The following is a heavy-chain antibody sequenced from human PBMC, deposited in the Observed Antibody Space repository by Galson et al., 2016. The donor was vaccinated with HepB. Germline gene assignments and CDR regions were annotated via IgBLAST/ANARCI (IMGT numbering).Heavy chain of an antibody. D-gene: IGHD1-14*01. CDR1: GFTFSSYG. CDR3: AKTLRKYFAYPPTPVFDY. CDR2: ISYDGSSK. V-gene: IGHV3-30*18. Sequence: SLRLSCAASGFTFSSYGIHWVRQAPGKGLEWLAIISYDGSSKYYADSVKGRFTISRDNSKNTLFLQMNSLRGDDTALYYCAKTLRKYFAYPPTPVFDYWGPGALVTVSP. J-gene: IGHJ4*02.